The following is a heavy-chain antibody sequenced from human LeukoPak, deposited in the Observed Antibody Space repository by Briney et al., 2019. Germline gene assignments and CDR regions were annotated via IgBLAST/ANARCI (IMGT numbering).Heavy chain of an antibody. CDR2: INPSGGST. CDR1: GYTFTSYY. D-gene: IGHD3-22*01. J-gene: IGHJ4*02. Sequence: ASVKVSCKASGYTFTSYYMHWVRQAPGQGLEWMGIINPSGGSTSYAQKFQGRVTMTRDMSTSTVYMELSSLRSEDTAVYYCARDITSSGYYLGTFDYWGQGTLVTVSS. CDR3: ARDITSSGYYLGTFDY. V-gene: IGHV1-46*01.